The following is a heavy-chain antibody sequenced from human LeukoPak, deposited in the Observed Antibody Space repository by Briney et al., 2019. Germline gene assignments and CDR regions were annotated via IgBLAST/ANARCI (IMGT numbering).Heavy chain of an antibody. D-gene: IGHD4-11*01. J-gene: IGHJ5*02. CDR3: ARVPLSYGNYRRWFDP. V-gene: IGHV4-34*01. CDR2: INHSGST. CDR1: GGSFSGYY. Sequence: SETLSLNCAVYGGSFSGYYWSWIRQPPGKGLEWIGEINHSGSTNYNPSLKSRVTISVDTSKNQFSLKLSSVTAADTAVYYCARVPLSYGNYRRWFDPWGQGTLVTVSS.